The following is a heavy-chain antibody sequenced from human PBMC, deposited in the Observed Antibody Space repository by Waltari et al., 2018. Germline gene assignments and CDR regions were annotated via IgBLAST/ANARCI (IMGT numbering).Heavy chain of an antibody. Sequence: QVQLQESGPGLVKPSETLSLTCTVSGGSISSYYWSWIRQPPGKGLEWIGYIYYSGSTNYNPSLESRVTISVDTSKNQFSLKLSSVTAADTAMYYCARGPLNSWAGYFDYWGQGTLVTVSS. D-gene: IGHD2-15*01. CDR3: ARGPLNSWAGYFDY. CDR2: IYYSGST. V-gene: IGHV4-59*01. J-gene: IGHJ4*02. CDR1: GGSISSYY.